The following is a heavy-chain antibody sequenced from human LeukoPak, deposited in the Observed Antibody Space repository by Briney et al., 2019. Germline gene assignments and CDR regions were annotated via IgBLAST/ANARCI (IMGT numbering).Heavy chain of an antibody. CDR1: GYSFSSYW. J-gene: IGHJ4*02. V-gene: IGHV5-51*04. D-gene: IGHD5-24*01. CDR3: ARASRDGYNQNFDH. CDR2: IYPGGSET. Sequence: GESLKISCKGLGYSFSSYWNAWVRQRPGKGLEWMGIIYPGGSETRYDPSFQGQVTISSDSPTSTAYLQWSSIRASDTAMYYCARASRDGYNQNFDHWGQGTLVTVSS.